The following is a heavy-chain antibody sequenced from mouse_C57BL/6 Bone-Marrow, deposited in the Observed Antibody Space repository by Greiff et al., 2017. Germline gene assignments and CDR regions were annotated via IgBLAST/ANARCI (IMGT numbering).Heavy chain of an antibody. CDR1: GFTFSDYG. CDR2: ISSGSSTI. Sequence: EVKLVESGGGLVKPGGSLKISCAASGFTFSDYGMHWVSQAPEKGLEWVGYISSGSSTIYYADTVKGRFTISRDNAKNTLFLQMTSLMSEDTAMYYCARGFKWGQGTSVTVSA. V-gene: IGHV5-17*01. J-gene: IGHJ4*01. CDR3: ARGFK.